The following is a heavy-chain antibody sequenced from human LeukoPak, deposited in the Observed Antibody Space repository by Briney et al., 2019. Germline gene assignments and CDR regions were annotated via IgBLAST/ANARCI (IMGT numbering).Heavy chain of an antibody. V-gene: IGHV3-7*01. J-gene: IGHJ4*02. D-gene: IGHD4-17*01. CDR3: ARELRFYYFGY. CDR2: IKQDGSEK. CDR1: GFTFSSYW. Sequence: GGSLRLSCAASGFTFSSYWMSWVRQAPGKGLEWVANIKQDGSEKYYVDSVKGRFTISRDNAKNSLYLQMNSLRAEDTAFYYCARELRFYYFGYWGQGTLVIVSS.